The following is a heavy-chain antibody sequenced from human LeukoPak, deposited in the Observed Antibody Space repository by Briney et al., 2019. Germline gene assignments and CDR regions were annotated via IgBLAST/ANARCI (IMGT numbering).Heavy chain of an antibody. CDR3: AGVSYSSGWYFDY. D-gene: IGHD6-19*01. V-gene: IGHV3-21*01. CDR1: GFTFSSYS. Sequence: PGGSLRLSCAASGFTFSSYSMNWVRQAPGKGLEWVSSISSSSSYIYYADSVKGRFTISRDNAKNSLYLQMNSLRAEDTAVYYCAGVSYSSGWYFDYWGQGTLVTVSS. CDR2: ISSSSSYI. J-gene: IGHJ4*02.